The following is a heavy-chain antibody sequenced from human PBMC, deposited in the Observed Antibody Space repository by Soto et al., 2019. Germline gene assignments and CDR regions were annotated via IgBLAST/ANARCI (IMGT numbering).Heavy chain of an antibody. CDR2: ISYDGSNK. CDR3: AREVGATMNFDY. Sequence: QVPLVESGGGVVQPGRSLRLSCAASGFTFSSYAMHWVRQAPGKGLEWVAVISYDGSNKYYADSVKGRFTISRDNSKNTLYLQMNSLRAEDTAVYYCAREVGATMNFDYWGQGTLVTVSS. J-gene: IGHJ4*02. D-gene: IGHD1-26*01. CDR1: GFTFSSYA. V-gene: IGHV3-30-3*01.